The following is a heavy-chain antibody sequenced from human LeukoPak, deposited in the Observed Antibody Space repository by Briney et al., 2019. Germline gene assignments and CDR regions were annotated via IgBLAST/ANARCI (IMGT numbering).Heavy chain of an antibody. J-gene: IGHJ4*02. CDR2: IKQDGSET. Sequence: GGSLRLSCAASGFTFSRYWMSWVRQAPGKGLEWVANIKQDGSETFYVDSVKGRFTISRDNARNSLYLQMNSLRAEDTAVYYCAKDGPTAYFDYWGQGTLVTVSS. CDR1: GFTFSRYW. V-gene: IGHV3-7*01. D-gene: IGHD5-18*01. CDR3: AKDGPTAYFDY.